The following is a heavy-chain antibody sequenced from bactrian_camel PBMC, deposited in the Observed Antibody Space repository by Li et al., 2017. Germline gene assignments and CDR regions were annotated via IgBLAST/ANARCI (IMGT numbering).Heavy chain of an antibody. V-gene: IGHV3S26*01. CDR3: AARRAHCARDQVSKIMTH. CDR2: IDTDDST. J-gene: IGHJ4*01. CDR1: GFAVSSGC. Sequence: VQLVESGGGSVQAGGSLRLTCTASGFAVSSGCMVWFRQAPGKEREGVAHIDTDDSTRYAESVKGRFTIFKDNAKNTLYLQMSSLKPEDSAIYRCAARRAHCARDQVSKIMTHWGQ. D-gene: IGHD3*01.